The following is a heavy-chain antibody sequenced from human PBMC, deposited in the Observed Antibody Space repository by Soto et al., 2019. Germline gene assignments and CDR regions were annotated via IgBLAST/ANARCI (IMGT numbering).Heavy chain of an antibody. V-gene: IGHV1-69*06. CDR2: IIPIVTTP. D-gene: IGHD2-15*01. Sequence: QVRLVQSGAEVKKPGSSVKVSCEASGGTFSSYAVTWVRQAPGQGLEWMGGIIPIVTTPNYAQKFQGRLTISADKSTSTSYMELSSLRSEDTGVYCCARVGYNFCSRDHYYGMDVWGQGTTVIVSS. CDR3: ARVGYNFCSRDHYYGMDV. J-gene: IGHJ6*02. CDR1: GGTFSSYA.